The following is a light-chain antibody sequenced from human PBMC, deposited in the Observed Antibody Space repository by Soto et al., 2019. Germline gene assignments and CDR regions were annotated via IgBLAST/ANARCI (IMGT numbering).Light chain of an antibody. Sequence: DIQMTQSPSSLSASFGDRVTITCRASQSISSYLNWYQQKPGKAPKLLIYAASSLQSGVPSRFRGSRSGTDFTLTISSLQPEDFATYYGQQSYSPHWTCGQGTKLEIK. CDR2: AAS. J-gene: IGKJ1*01. CDR1: QSISSY. CDR3: QQSYSPHWT. V-gene: IGKV1-39*01.